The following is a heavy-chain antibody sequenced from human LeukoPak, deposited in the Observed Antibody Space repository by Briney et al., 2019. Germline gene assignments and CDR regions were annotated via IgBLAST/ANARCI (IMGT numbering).Heavy chain of an antibody. CDR2: IYTSGST. CDR1: GGSISSYY. V-gene: IGHV4-4*07. Sequence: SETLSLTCTVSGGSISSYYWSWIRQPAGKGLEWIGRIYTSGSTNYNPSLKSRVTMSVDTSKNQFSLKLSSVTAADTAVYYCARDLYSSSLKDPYYFDYWGQGTLVTVSS. D-gene: IGHD6-13*01. J-gene: IGHJ4*02. CDR3: ARDLYSSSLKDPYYFDY.